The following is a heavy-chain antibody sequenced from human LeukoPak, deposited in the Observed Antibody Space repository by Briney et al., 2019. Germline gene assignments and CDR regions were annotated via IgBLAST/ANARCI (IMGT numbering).Heavy chain of an antibody. Sequence: SVKVSCKASGGTFSSYAISWVRQDPGQGLEWMGRIIPIFGIANYAQKFQGRVTITADKSTSTAYMELSSLRSEDTAVYYCAREGYCSSTSCPFDYWGQGTLVTVSS. J-gene: IGHJ4*02. CDR3: AREGYCSSTSCPFDY. CDR1: GGTFSSYA. CDR2: IIPIFGIA. V-gene: IGHV1-69*04. D-gene: IGHD2-2*01.